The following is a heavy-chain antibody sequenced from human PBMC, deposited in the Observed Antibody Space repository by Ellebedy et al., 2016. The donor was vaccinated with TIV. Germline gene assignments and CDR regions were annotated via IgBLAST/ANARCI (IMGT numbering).Heavy chain of an antibody. Sequence: PGGSLRLSCAASGFTFTNYWMSWVRQAPGKGLEWVANINQDGSVKYYVDSVKGRFTISRDSAKNSVFLQMNSLRAEDTAVYYCARVRYSSSCTDYWGQGTLVIVSS. CDR3: ARVRYSSSCTDY. J-gene: IGHJ4*02. D-gene: IGHD6-13*01. CDR2: INQDGSVK. V-gene: IGHV3-7*03. CDR1: GFTFTNYW.